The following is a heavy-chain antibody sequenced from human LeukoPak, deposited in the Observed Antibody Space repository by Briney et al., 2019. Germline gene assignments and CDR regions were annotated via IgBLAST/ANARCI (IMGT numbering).Heavy chain of an antibody. V-gene: IGHV4-34*01. CDR1: GGSFSGYY. J-gene: IGHJ4*02. CDR3: VRHAHDPTFDF. Sequence: SETLSLTCAVYGGSFSGYYWSWIRQPPGKGLEWIGDISYSGNNYYNPSLESRVTISEGTSKNQFSLKLSSVTAADTAVYYCVRHAHDPTFDFWGQGILVTVSS. CDR2: ISYSGNN.